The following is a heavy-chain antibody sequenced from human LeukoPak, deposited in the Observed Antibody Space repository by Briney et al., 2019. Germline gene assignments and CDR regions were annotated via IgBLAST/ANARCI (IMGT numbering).Heavy chain of an antibody. CDR1: GFTFSSCS. J-gene: IGHJ4*02. CDR3: VKDPFYGGNPLYYFDY. V-gene: IGHV3-21*01. Sequence: GGSLRLSCAASGFTFSSCSMNWVRQAPGKGLEWVSSISSSSSYIYYADSVKGRFTISRDNAKNSLYLQMNSLRAEDTAVYYCVKDPFYGGNPLYYFDYWGQGTLVTVSS. D-gene: IGHD4-23*01. CDR2: ISSSSSYI.